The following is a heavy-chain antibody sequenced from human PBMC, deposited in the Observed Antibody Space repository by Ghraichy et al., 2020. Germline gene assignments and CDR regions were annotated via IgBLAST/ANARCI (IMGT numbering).Heavy chain of an antibody. J-gene: IGHJ4*02. CDR1: GFTLSSYW. Sequence: GESLNISCAASGFTLSSYWMMWVRQAPGKGLEWVASIKPDGSDRYYVDSVKGRFTISRDNAKNSLYLQMSSLRAEDTAVYYCARAHYWAQGTLVTVSS. CDR2: IKPDGSDR. CDR3: ARAHY. V-gene: IGHV3-7*01.